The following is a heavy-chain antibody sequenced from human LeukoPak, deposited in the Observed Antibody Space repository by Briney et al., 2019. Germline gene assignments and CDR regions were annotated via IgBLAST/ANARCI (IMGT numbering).Heavy chain of an antibody. CDR1: GGSINSSSYY. CDR3: ARQSIAARGYYYYMDV. V-gene: IGHV4-39*01. CDR2: VYYSGST. J-gene: IGHJ6*03. D-gene: IGHD6-6*01. Sequence: SETLSLTCTVSGGSINSSSYYWGWIRQPPGKGLEWIGSVYYSGSTHYNPSLKSQVTISVDTSKNHFSLRLSSVTAAHTAVYYCARQSIAARGYYYYMDVWGKGTTVPVSS.